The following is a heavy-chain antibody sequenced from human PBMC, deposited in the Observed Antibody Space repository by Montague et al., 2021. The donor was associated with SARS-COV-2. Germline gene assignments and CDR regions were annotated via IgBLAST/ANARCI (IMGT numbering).Heavy chain of an antibody. J-gene: IGHJ4*02. CDR2: ISYDGSIQ. CDR1: GFTFNNFG. D-gene: IGHD3-10*01. V-gene: IGHV3-30*18. Sequence: SLRLSCAASGFTFNNFGMYWVRQAPGQGLEWVAVISYDGSIQYYANSVQGRFTISRDWSKSTLFLQMSILRPEDTAVYYCAKDATIFWFGRGRGTLDYWGRGTLVAVSS. CDR3: AKDATIFWFGRGRGTLDY.